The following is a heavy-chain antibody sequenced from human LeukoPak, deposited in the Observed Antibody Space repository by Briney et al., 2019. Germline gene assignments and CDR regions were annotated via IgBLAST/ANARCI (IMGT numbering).Heavy chain of an antibody. CDR1: RGSISSYY. Sequence: SETLSLTRTVSRGSISSYYWSSIRPPPGKGLEWVGHIYYSGSTNYNPSLKSRVTISVDTSKNQFSLKLSSVTAADTAVYYCARTLNTIFGVADAFDIWGQGTMVTVSS. J-gene: IGHJ3*02. D-gene: IGHD3-3*01. V-gene: IGHV4-59*01. CDR3: ARTLNTIFGVADAFDI. CDR2: IYYSGST.